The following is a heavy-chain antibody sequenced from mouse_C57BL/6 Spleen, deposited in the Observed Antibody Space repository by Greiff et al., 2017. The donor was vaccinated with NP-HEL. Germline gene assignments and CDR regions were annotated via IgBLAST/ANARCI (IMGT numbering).Heavy chain of an antibody. CDR3: TRRGGMVTTEFDY. Sequence: QVQLQQSGAELVRPGASVTLSCKASGYTFTDYEMHWVKQTPVHGLEWIGAIDPETGGTAYNQKFKGKAILTADKSSSTAYMELRSLTSEDSAVYYCTRRGGMVTTEFDYWGQGTTLTVSS. J-gene: IGHJ2*01. CDR1: GYTFTDYE. D-gene: IGHD2-2*01. V-gene: IGHV1-15*01. CDR2: IDPETGGT.